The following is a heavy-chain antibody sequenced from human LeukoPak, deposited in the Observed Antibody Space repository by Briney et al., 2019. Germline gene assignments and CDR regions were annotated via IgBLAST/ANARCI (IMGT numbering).Heavy chain of an antibody. CDR3: ARDLGYGSGSFLAYYFDY. CDR2: INPNSGGT. J-gene: IGHJ4*02. D-gene: IGHD3-10*01. CDR1: GYTFTGSY. Sequence: GASVKVSCKASGYTFTGSYMHWVRQTPGQGLEWMGCINPNSGGTNYAQKFQGRVTMTRDTSISTAYMELSRLRSDDTAVYYCARDLGYGSGSFLAYYFDYWGQGTPVTVSS. V-gene: IGHV1-2*02.